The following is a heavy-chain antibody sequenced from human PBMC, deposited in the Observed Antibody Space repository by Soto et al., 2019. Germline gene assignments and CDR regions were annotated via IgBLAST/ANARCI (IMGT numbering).Heavy chain of an antibody. CDR3: AREGGESSDGLYYFDS. CDR2: IYYSGNT. Sequence: SETLSLTCPVSGGSTSSDNYWSWIRQPPGKGLEWIGHIYYSGNTDYNPSLKSRLAISIDTSKNQFSLKLSSVTAADTAVYFCAREGGESSDGLYYFDSWGQGSLVTVSS. CDR1: GGSTSSDNY. D-gene: IGHD3-16*01. V-gene: IGHV4-30-4*01. J-gene: IGHJ4*02.